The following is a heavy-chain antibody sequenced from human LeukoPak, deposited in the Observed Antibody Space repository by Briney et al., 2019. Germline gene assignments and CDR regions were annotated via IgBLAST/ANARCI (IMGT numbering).Heavy chain of an antibody. J-gene: IGHJ4*02. V-gene: IGHV4-34*01. CDR2: INHSGST. D-gene: IGHD3-22*01. CDR1: GGSFSGYY. Sequence: SETLSLTCAVYGGSFSGYYWSWIRQPPGKGLEWIGEINHSGSTNYNSSLKSRVTISVDTSKNQFSLKLSSVTAADTAVYYCARGSDDTELYYFDYWGQGTLVTVSS. CDR3: ARGSDDTELYYFDY.